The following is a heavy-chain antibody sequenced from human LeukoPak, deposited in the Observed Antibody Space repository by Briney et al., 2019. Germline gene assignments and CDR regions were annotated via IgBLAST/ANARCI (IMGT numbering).Heavy chain of an antibody. CDR1: GFTFSSYA. J-gene: IGHJ4*02. CDR2: ISGSGGST. V-gene: IGHV3-23*01. D-gene: IGHD3-22*01. CDR3: AKGFPRAQWFRHFYYFDY. Sequence: GGSLRLSCAASGFTFSSYAMSWVRQAPGKGLEWVSAISGSGGSTYYADSVKGRFTISRDNSKNTLYLQMNSMRAEDTAVYYCAKGFPRAQWFRHFYYFDYWGQGTLVTVSS.